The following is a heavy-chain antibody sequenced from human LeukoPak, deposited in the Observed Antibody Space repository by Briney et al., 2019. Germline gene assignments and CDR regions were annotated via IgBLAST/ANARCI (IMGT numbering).Heavy chain of an antibody. V-gene: IGHV1-18*01. CDR2: ISAYNGNT. Sequence: ASVKVSCKASGYTFTSYGISWVRQAPGQGLEWMGWISAYNGNTNYAQNLQGRVAMTTDTSTSTAYMELRGLRSDDTAVYYCARNCGGDCDWFDPWGQGTLVTVSS. D-gene: IGHD2-21*01. CDR3: ARNCGGDCDWFDP. CDR1: GYTFTSYG. J-gene: IGHJ5*02.